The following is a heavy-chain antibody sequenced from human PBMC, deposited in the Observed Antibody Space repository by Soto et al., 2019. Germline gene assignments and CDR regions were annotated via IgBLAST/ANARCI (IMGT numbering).Heavy chain of an antibody. Sequence: QVQLVESGGGVVQPGRSLRLSCAVSGLTFSNYGMHCVRQAPGKGLEWVAVISYDGSNKYYADSVKGRFTISRDNSKNTLYLQMNSLGTEDTAIYYCATRTGVDYGDPYYYYGMDVWGQGTTVTVSS. J-gene: IGHJ6*02. CDR1: GLTFSNYG. V-gene: IGHV3-30*03. CDR2: ISYDGSNK. CDR3: ATRTGVDYGDPYYYYGMDV. D-gene: IGHD4-17*01.